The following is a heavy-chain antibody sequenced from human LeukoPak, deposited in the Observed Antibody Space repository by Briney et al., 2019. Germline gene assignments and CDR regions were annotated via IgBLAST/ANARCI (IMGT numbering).Heavy chain of an antibody. J-gene: IGHJ4*02. CDR3: ARGGYYFDY. D-gene: IGHD3-10*01. Sequence: KSSETLSLTCAVYGGSFSRYYWSWIRQAPGKGLEWIGHVYYSGSANYDPSLKSRVTISVDTSKNQLSLKLSSVTAADTAVYYCARGGYYFDYWGQGTLVTVSS. V-gene: IGHV4-59*01. CDR1: GGSFSRYY. CDR2: VYYSGSA.